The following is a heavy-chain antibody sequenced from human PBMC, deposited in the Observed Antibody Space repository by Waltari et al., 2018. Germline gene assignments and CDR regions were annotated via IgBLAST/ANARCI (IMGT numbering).Heavy chain of an antibody. CDR1: GFTFSSYA. J-gene: IGHJ4*02. CDR3: AKDGLKIAAAGSYFDY. Sequence: EVQLVESGGGLVQPGGSLRLSCAASGFTFSSYAMSWVRQAPGKGLEWVSAISGSGGSTYYADSVKGRFTISRDNSKNTLYLQMNSLRAEDTAVYYCAKDGLKIAAAGSYFDYWGQGTLVTVSS. CDR2: ISGSGGST. D-gene: IGHD6-13*01. V-gene: IGHV3-23*04.